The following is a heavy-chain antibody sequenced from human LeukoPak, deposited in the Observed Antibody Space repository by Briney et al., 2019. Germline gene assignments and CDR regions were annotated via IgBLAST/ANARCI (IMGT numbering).Heavy chain of an antibody. CDR3: ARDNREQQLVPPTFDY. D-gene: IGHD6-13*01. J-gene: IGHJ4*02. CDR1: GFTFSNYA. Sequence: GGSLRLSCAASGFTFSNYAMSWVRQAPGKGLQWVSTITGNGYSTYYTDSVKGRFTISRDNSKNTLYLQMNSLRAEDTAVYYCARDNREQQLVPPTFDYWGQGTLVTVSS. V-gene: IGHV3-23*01. CDR2: ITGNGYST.